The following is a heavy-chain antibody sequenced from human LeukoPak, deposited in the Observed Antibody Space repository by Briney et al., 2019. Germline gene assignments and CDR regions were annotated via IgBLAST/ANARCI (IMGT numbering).Heavy chain of an antibody. J-gene: IGHJ4*02. Sequence: GGSLRLSCAASGFTFSDYYMTWIRQAPGKGLEWISYISSGDGPTYYADSVKGRFTISRDNAKNSLYLQMNSLRAEDTAVYYCARDLPSSSSSTTVGFDYWGQGTLVTVSS. CDR3: ARDLPSSSSSTTVGFDY. CDR1: GFTFSDYY. D-gene: IGHD6-6*01. V-gene: IGHV3-11*04. CDR2: ISSGDGPT.